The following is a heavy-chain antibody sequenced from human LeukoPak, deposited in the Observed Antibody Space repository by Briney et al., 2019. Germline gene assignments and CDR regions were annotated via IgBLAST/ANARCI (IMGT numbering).Heavy chain of an antibody. CDR2: IHPEGNEK. Sequence: GGSLRLSCAVSGFSFTNFWMSWVRQAPGRRLEWVANIHPEGNEKYHVESVKGRFTISRDNTKNLLFLQMNGLRVEDTAVYYCARGDAFSGDHWGQGTPVTVSS. J-gene: IGHJ4*02. CDR1: GFSFTNFW. CDR3: ARGDAFSGDH. V-gene: IGHV3-7*04.